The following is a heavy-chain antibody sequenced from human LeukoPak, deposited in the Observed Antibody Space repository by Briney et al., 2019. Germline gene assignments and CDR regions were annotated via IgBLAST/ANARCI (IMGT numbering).Heavy chain of an antibody. CDR3: ARHYSSSSPFDY. CDR2: VYPGDSDT. V-gene: IGHV5-51*01. D-gene: IGHD6-6*01. J-gene: IGHJ4*02. Sequence: RGGSLKISCKGSGYSFSNYWIAWMRQVPGKVLEWMGIVYPGDSDTRYSPSFQGQVTLSADKSISTAYLQWSSLKASDTAIYYCARHYSSSSPFDYWGQGTLVTVSS. CDR1: GYSFSNYW.